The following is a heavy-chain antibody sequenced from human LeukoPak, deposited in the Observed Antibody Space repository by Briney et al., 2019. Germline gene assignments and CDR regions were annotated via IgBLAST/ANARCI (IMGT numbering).Heavy chain of an antibody. Sequence: PGGSLRLSCAASGFTFSSYGMYWVRQAPGKGLEWVAVIWYDGSNKYYADFVKGRFTISRDNSKNTLYLQMNSLRAEDTAVYYCAREGSGWYGEVYWGQGTLVTVSS. J-gene: IGHJ4*02. V-gene: IGHV3-33*01. CDR1: GFTFSSYG. CDR3: AREGSGWYGEVY. D-gene: IGHD6-19*01. CDR2: IWYDGSNK.